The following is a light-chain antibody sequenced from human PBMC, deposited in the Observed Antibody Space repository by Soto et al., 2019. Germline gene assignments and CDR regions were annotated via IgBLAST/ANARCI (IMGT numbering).Light chain of an antibody. CDR2: DVT. V-gene: IGLV2-11*01. CDR1: TSDVGDYNF. Sequence: QSALTQPRSVSGSPGQSVTISCTGTTSDVGDYNFVSWYQQHPGNAPKLMIYDVTKRPSGILNRFSGSKSGNTASLTISGLQAEDEADYYCCSYAGTYTYVFGTGTKVTVL. CDR3: CSYAGTYTYV. J-gene: IGLJ1*01.